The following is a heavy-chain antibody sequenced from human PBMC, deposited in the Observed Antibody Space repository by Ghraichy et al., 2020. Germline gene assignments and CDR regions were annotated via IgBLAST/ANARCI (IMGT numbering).Heavy chain of an antibody. Sequence: SGPTLVKPTETLTLTCTVSGFSLSNARLGVSWIRQPPGKALEWLAHIFSHDEKSYSTSLKSRLTISKDTSKSQVVLTMTNMDPVDTATYYCARIPRSSGSFGDYYYGMDVWGQGTTVTVSS. J-gene: IGHJ6*02. CDR3: ARIPRSSGSFGDYYYGMDV. V-gene: IGHV2-26*01. CDR1: GFSLSNARLG. CDR2: IFSHDEK. D-gene: IGHD6-19*01.